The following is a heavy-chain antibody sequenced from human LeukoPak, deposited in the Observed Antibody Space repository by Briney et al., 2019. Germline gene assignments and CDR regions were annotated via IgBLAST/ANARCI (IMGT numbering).Heavy chain of an antibody. Sequence: ASVTVSCTASGYTFTSYAMHWVRQAPGQRLECMGWINAGNGNTKYSQKFQGRVTITRDTSASTAYMELSSLRSEDTAVYYCAREYSSGRSYYYGMDVWGQGTTVTVSS. V-gene: IGHV1-3*01. D-gene: IGHD3-10*01. CDR3: AREYSSGRSYYYGMDV. CDR1: GYTFTSYA. J-gene: IGHJ6*02. CDR2: INAGNGNT.